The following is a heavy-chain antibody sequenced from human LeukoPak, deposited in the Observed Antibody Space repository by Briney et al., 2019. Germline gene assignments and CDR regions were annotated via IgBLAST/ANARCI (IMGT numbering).Heavy chain of an antibody. CDR2: MSYDGSTE. CDR1: GFTFSNYA. V-gene: IGHV3-30-3*01. CDR3: ARPVELTTGGDYWGQGTLVTVY. J-gene: IGHJ4*02. D-gene: IGHD4-11*01. Sequence: HPGGSLRLSCAASGFTFSNYAMHWVRQAPGKGLEWVAVMSYDGSTEYYADSVKGRFTISRDNSKNTLYLQMNSLGAEDTAVYYCARPVELTTGGDYWGQGTLVTVYWGQGTLVTVSS.